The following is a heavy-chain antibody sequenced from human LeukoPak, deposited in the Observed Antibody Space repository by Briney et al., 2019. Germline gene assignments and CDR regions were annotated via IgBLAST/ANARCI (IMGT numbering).Heavy chain of an antibody. J-gene: IGHJ6*03. Sequence: GGSLRLSCAASGFTFSSYAMSWVRQAPGKGLEWVSAISGSGGSTYYADSVKGRFTISRDNSKNTLYLQMNSLRAEDTAVYYCAKDGEGYYDILTGYASPRYYMDVWGKGTTVTVSS. CDR1: GFTFSSYA. V-gene: IGHV3-23*01. CDR2: ISGSGGST. CDR3: AKDGEGYYDILTGYASPRYYMDV. D-gene: IGHD3-9*01.